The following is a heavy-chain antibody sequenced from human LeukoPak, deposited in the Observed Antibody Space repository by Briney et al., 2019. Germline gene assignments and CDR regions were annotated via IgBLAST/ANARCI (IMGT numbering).Heavy chain of an antibody. D-gene: IGHD2-21*01. CDR2: ISGSGGST. Sequence: GGSLRLSCAASGFTFSSYAMSWVRQAPGKGLEWVSAISGSGGSTYYADSVKGRFTISRDNSKNTLYLQINRMGAEERVVCYRASLFFRYCASNFYYRGHGTPFTVSS. V-gene: IGHV3-23*01. J-gene: IGHJ4*01. CDR1: GFTFSSYA. CDR3: ASLFFRYCASNFYY.